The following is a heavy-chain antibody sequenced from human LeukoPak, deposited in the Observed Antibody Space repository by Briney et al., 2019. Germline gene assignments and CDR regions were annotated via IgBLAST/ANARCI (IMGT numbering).Heavy chain of an antibody. CDR2: ISGSGGST. D-gene: IGHD1-20*01. V-gene: IGHV3-23*01. Sequence: VSAISGSGGSTYYADSVKGRFTISRDNSKNTLYLQMNSLRAEDMAVYYCAKSFCSCRHNCLGAWGHGILV. J-gene: IGHJ5*01. CDR3: AKSFCSCRHNCLGA.